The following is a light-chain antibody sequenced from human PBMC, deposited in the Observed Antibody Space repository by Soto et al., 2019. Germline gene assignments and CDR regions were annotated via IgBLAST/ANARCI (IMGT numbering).Light chain of an antibody. CDR1: SSAIGAYEY. CDR2: EVT. CDR3: FSFTTTNTHV. J-gene: IGLJ1*01. V-gene: IGLV2-14*01. Sequence: QTALTQPASLSGSSGQSITISCTGTSSAIGAYEYVSCFHQHLRMAPKLMIYEVTDRASGVSNRFSVSKSGNTAFLTVSGLQLEDEAEYFSFSFTTTNTHVFGTGTKVTVL.